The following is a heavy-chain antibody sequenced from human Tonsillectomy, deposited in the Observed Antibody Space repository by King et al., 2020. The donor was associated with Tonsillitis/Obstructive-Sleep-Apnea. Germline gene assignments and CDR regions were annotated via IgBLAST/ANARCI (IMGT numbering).Heavy chain of an antibody. J-gene: IGHJ4*02. CDR3: ARAGYSSSWSLFDY. Sequence: VQLVESGGGLIQPGGSLRLSCAASGFTVSSNYMSWVRQAPGKGLEWVSVRYSGGSTYYADSVKGRFTIPRDNAKNTRDLQMNSLRAEDTAVYYCARAGYSSSWSLFDYWGQGTLVTVSS. V-gene: IGHV3-53*01. CDR1: GFTVSSNY. D-gene: IGHD6-13*01. CDR2: RYSGGST.